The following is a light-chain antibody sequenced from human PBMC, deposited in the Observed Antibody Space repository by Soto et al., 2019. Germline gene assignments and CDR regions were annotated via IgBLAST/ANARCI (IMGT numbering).Light chain of an antibody. V-gene: IGKV3-11*01. Sequence: EIVLTQSPATLSLSPGNRATLSCRASQSVSGYLAWYQQKPGQAPRLLIYDASNRATGIPARFSGSGSGTDFTLTITSLQAEDVAVYYCQQYESTPPTFGQGTKLEIK. J-gene: IGKJ2*01. CDR1: QSVSGY. CDR2: DAS. CDR3: QQYESTPPT.